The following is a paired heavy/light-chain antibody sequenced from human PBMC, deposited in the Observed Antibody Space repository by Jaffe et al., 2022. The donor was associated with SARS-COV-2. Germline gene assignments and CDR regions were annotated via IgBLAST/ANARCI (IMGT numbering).Heavy chain of an antibody. J-gene: IGHJ4*02. D-gene: IGHD3-10*01. Sequence: EVQLVESGGGLVQPGGSLRLSCAASGFTFSSYWMHWVRQVPGTGLVWVSHINNDGSDTKYADTVKGRFTISRDNAKNTLYLQMNSLRAEDTAVYYCARHGSGSGISFDSWGQGTRVTVSS. V-gene: IGHV3-74*03. CDR1: GFTFSSYW. CDR2: INNDGSDT. CDR3: ARHGSGSGISFDS.
Light chain of an antibody. Sequence: YELTQPPSVSVSPGQTASITCSGDKLGDKYACWYQQKPGQSPVLVIYQDSKRPSGIPERFSGSNSGNTATLTISWAQPMDEADYYCQAWDSTTVVFGGGTKLTVL. J-gene: IGLJ2*01. CDR3: QAWDSTTVV. CDR2: QDS. CDR1: KLGDKY. V-gene: IGLV3-1*01.